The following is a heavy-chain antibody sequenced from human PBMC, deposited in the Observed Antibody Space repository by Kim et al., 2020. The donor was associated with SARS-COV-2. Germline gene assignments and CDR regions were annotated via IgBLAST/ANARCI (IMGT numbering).Heavy chain of an antibody. D-gene: IGHD3-10*01. CDR3: AKDRNRGVRLRDYYYYYGMDV. CDR2: IWYDGSNK. V-gene: IGHV3-33*06. CDR1: GFTFSSYG. Sequence: GGSLRLSCAASGFTFSSYGMHWVRQAPGKGLEWVAVIWYDGSNKYYADSVKGRFTISRDNSKNTLYLQMNSLRAEDTAVYYCAKDRNRGVRLRDYYYYYGMDVWGQGTTVTVSS. J-gene: IGHJ6*02.